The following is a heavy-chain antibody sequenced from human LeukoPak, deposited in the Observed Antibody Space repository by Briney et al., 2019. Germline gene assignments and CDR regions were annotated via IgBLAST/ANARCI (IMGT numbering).Heavy chain of an antibody. V-gene: IGHV5-10-1*01. CDR1: GYSFTTYW. Sequence: PGESLKISCKGAGYSFTTYWISWVRQMPGKGLEWMGRIDPSDSYTKYSPSFQGLVTLSADKSISTSYLQWSSLVASDTARYYCARLNYYGSGSYSHDYWGQGTLVTVSS. CDR3: ARLNYYGSGSYSHDY. D-gene: IGHD3-10*01. J-gene: IGHJ4*02. CDR2: IDPSDSYT.